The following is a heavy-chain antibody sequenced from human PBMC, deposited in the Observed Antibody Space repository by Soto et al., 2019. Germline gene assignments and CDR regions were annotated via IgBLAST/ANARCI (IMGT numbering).Heavy chain of an antibody. Sequence: GASVKVSCKASGYSFTDYHIHWVRQPPGQGLERPGRINPKSGGTSTAQKFQGWVTMTTDTSISTASMELTRLTSDDTAIYYCARGDSTDCSNGVCSFFYNHEMDVWGQGTTVTVSS. J-gene: IGHJ6*02. CDR2: INPKSGGT. CDR3: ARGDSTDCSNGVCSFFYNHEMDV. V-gene: IGHV1-2*04. CDR1: GYSFTDYH. D-gene: IGHD2-8*01.